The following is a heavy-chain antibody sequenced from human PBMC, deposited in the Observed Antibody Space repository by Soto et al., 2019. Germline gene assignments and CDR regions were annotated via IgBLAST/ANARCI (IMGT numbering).Heavy chain of an antibody. Sequence: QIQLVEFGGGVVQPGRSLSLSCVGSRFSFGSYAMHWVRQAPGKGLEWVGVISHDGTKRDYADSVRGRFTISRDNSKDSVYLELNSLRGEDAAVYYCAREGGMATNFDSWGKGTLVTVSS. CDR1: RFSFGSYA. V-gene: IGHV3-30*04. CDR2: ISHDGTKR. J-gene: IGHJ4*02. CDR3: AREGGMATNFDS. D-gene: IGHD3-16*01.